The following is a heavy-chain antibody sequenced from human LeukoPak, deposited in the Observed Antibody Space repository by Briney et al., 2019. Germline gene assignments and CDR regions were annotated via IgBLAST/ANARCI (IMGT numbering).Heavy chain of an antibody. CDR1: GGSISSGGYY. CDR2: IYYSGST. D-gene: IGHD3-3*01. V-gene: IGHV4-31*03. J-gene: IGHJ4*02. CDR3: ARGDFWSGYSDY. Sequence: PSETLSLTCTVSGGSISSGGYYWSWISQHPGKGLEWIGYIYYSGSTYYNPSLKSRVTISVDTSKNQFSLKLSSVTAADAAVYYCARGDFWSGYSDYWGQGTLVTVSS.